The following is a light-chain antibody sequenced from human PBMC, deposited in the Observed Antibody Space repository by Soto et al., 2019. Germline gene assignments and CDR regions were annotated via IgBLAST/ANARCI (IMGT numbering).Light chain of an antibody. Sequence: QSALTQPASVSGSPGQSITISCTGTSSDVGDYNYVSWFQQHPGKAPKLMIYEVSYRPSGVSNRFSGSKSGNTSYLTISGLQAEDEADYYCSSYTSSSTVVFGGGTKLTVL. CDR3: SSYTSSSTVV. CDR1: SSDVGDYNY. CDR2: EVS. V-gene: IGLV2-14*01. J-gene: IGLJ2*01.